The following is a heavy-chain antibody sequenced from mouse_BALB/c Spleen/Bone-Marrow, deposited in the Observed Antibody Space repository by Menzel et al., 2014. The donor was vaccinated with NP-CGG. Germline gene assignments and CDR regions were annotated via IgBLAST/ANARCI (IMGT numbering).Heavy chain of an antibody. V-gene: IGHV5-6-3*01. CDR1: GFTFSSYG. CDR3: ARDYYGSSYAMDY. CDR2: INSNGGST. D-gene: IGHD1-1*01. J-gene: IGHJ4*01. Sequence: EVQLVESGGGLVQPGGSLKLSCAASGFTFSSYGMSWVRQTPDKRLELVATINSNGGSTYYPDSVKGRFTISRDNAKNTLYLQMSSLKSEDTAMCYCARDYYGSSYAMDYWGQGTSVTVSS.